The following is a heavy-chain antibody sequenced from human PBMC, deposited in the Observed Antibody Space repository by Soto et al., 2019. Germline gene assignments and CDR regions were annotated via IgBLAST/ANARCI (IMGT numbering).Heavy chain of an antibody. V-gene: IGHV4-59*12. CDR1: GGSISSYY. D-gene: IGHD1-1*01. Sequence: SGTLSLTCTVSGGSISSYYWSWIRQPPGKGLEWVGYIYYSGTTYYNPSLQSRLTISRDTAKNQFSLKLTSVTAADTAVYYCARDRNWKGYYGMDVWGQGTTVTVSS. CDR2: IYYSGTT. CDR3: ARDRNWKGYYGMDV. J-gene: IGHJ6*02.